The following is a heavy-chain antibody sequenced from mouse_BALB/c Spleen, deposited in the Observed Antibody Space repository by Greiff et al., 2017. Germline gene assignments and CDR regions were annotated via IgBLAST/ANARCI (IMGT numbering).Heavy chain of an antibody. V-gene: IGHV3-8*02. CDR1: GDSITSGY. CDR3: ARSGYGNPSFGY. Sequence: EVKLLESGPSLVKPSQTLSLTCSVTGDSITSGYWNWIRKFPGNKLEYMGYISYSGSTYYNPSLKSRISITRDTSKNQYYLQLNSVTTEDTATYYCARSGYGNPSFGYWGQGTLVTVSA. J-gene: IGHJ3*01. CDR2: ISYSGST. D-gene: IGHD2-1*01.